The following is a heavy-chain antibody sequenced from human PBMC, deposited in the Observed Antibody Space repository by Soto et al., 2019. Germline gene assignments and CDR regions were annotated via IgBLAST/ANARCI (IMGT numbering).Heavy chain of an antibody. Sequence: QPGGSLRLSCAASGFTFSSYAMSWVRQAPGKGLEWVSAISGSGGSTYYADSVKGRFTISRDNSKNTLYLQMNSLRAEDTAVYYCAKRGSGSYPLTYYYYYMDVWGKGTTVTVSS. V-gene: IGHV3-23*01. CDR1: GFTFSSYA. D-gene: IGHD3-10*01. J-gene: IGHJ6*03. CDR3: AKRGSGSYPLTYYYYYMDV. CDR2: ISGSGGST.